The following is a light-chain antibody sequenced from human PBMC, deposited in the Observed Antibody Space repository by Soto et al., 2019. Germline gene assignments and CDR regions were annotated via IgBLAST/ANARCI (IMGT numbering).Light chain of an antibody. J-gene: IGLJ2*01. Sequence: QLVLTQPPSASGTPGQRVTISCSGSSFNIGSNSVNWYHQLPGTAPKLLIYSNNQRPSGVPERFSGSKSGTSASLAISGLQSEDVADYYCAAWDDSLNGPVFGGGTKLTVL. CDR2: SNN. CDR1: SFNIGSNS. CDR3: AAWDDSLNGPV. V-gene: IGLV1-44*01.